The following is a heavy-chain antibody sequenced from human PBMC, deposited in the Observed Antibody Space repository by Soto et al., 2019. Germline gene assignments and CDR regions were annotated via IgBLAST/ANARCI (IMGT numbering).Heavy chain of an antibody. CDR1: GGSISSGDYY. Sequence: SETLSLTCTVSGGSISSGDYYWSWIRQPPGKGLEWIGYIYYSGSTYYNPSLKSRVTISVDTSKNQFSLKLSSVTAADTAVYYCARHRGAAGATTVFLYYFDYWGQGTLVTVSS. D-gene: IGHD1-26*01. J-gene: IGHJ4*01. CDR2: IYYSGST. CDR3: ARHRGAAGATTVFLYYFDY. V-gene: IGHV4-30-4*01.